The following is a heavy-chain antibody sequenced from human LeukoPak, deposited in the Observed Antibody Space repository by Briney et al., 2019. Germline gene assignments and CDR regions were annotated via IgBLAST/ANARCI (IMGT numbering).Heavy chain of an antibody. Sequence: ASLKVSCKASGYTFTGYYMHWVRQAPGQGLEWMGWINPNSGGTNYAQKFQGRVTMTRDTSISTAYMELSRLKSDDTAVYYCARSAYCGGDCFQPYWGQGTLVTVSS. V-gene: IGHV1-2*02. CDR1: GYTFTGYY. CDR3: ARSAYCGGDCFQPY. D-gene: IGHD2-21*02. J-gene: IGHJ4*02. CDR2: INPNSGGT.